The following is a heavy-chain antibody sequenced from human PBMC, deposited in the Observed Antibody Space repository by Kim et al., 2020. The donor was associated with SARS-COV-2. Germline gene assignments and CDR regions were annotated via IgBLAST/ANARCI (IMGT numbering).Heavy chain of an antibody. Sequence: SETLSLTCIVSGGSINSYYWNWVRQPPGKGLEWIGYIYYSGSTNYNPSLKSRVTISVDTTKNQFSLKLSSVTAADTAVYYCARSYTVNVRGFDPWGPGTL. CDR1: GGSINSYY. CDR2: IYYSGST. D-gene: IGHD1-1*01. CDR3: ARSYTVNVRGFDP. J-gene: IGHJ5*02. V-gene: IGHV4-59*01.